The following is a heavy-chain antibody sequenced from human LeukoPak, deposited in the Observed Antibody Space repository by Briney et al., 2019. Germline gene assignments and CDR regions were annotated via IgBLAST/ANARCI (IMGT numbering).Heavy chain of an antibody. J-gene: IGHJ4*02. CDR3: ARGEYSSSWYVGY. V-gene: IGHV4-34*01. CDR1: GESFSGYY. D-gene: IGHD6-13*01. Sequence: SETLSLTCAVYGESFSGYYWSWIRQPPGKGLEWIGEINHSGSTNYNPSLKSRVTISVDTSKNQFSLKLSSVTAADTAVYYCARGEYSSSWYVGYWGQGTLVTVSS. CDR2: INHSGST.